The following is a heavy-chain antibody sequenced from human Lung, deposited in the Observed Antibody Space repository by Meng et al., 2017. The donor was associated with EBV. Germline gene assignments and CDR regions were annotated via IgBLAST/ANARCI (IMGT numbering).Heavy chain of an antibody. D-gene: IGHD3-10*01. Sequence: QVRLVQSGVEVKRPGSSVKVACKTSGGTFRSDAVSWVRQAPGQGLEWMGGLIPMSGAPHYPQKFQARVTIIADESTSTHYMELSSLRSEDTAVYYCASESGRGFTPDYWGQGTLVTVSS. CDR2: LIPMSGAP. J-gene: IGHJ4*02. CDR1: GGTFRSDA. V-gene: IGHV1-69*01. CDR3: ASESGRGFTPDY.